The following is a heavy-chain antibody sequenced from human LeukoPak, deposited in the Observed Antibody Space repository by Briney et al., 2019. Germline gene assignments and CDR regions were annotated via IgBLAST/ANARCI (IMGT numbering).Heavy chain of an antibody. Sequence: SETLSLTCTVSGGSISSSSYYWGWIRQPPEKGLEWIGTIYYSGSTYYNPSLKSRVTISVDTSRNQFSLKLSSVTAADTAVYYCARHSQSGHSDSSGYYVGYWCQGTLVTVSS. V-gene: IGHV4-39*01. CDR3: ARHSQSGHSDSSGYYVGY. D-gene: IGHD3-22*01. CDR2: IYYSGST. CDR1: GGSISSSSYY. J-gene: IGHJ4*02.